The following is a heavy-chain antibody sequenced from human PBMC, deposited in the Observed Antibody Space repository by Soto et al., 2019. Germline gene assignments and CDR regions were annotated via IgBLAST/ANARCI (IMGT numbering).Heavy chain of an antibody. V-gene: IGHV4-30-4*01. J-gene: IGHJ6*02. CDR1: VGSISSGDYY. CDR2: IYYSGST. D-gene: IGHD3-3*01. Sequence: PSETLSLACTVSVGSISSGDYYWSWILQPPGKGLEWIGYIYYSGSTYYNPSLKSRVTISVDTSKNQFSLKLSSVTAADTAVYYCARGNYDFWSGYSPDYGMDVWGQGTTVTVSS. CDR3: ARGNYDFWSGYSPDYGMDV.